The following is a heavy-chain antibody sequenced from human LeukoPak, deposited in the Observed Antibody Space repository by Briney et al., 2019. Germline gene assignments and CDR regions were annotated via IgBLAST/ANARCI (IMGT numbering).Heavy chain of an antibody. J-gene: IGHJ6*02. CDR3: ARERYYYYGMDV. CDR1: GYTFTSYS. CDR2: ISAYNGNT. V-gene: IGHV1-18*01. Sequence: ASVKVSYKASGYTFTSYSINWVRQAPGQGLEWMGWISAYNGNTKYAQKVQGRVTMTTDTSTSTAYMELRSLRSDDTAVYYCARERYYYYGMDVWGQGTTVTVSS.